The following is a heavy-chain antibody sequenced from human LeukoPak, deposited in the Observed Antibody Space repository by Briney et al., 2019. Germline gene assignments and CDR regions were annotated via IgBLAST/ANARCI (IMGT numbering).Heavy chain of an antibody. D-gene: IGHD3-22*01. V-gene: IGHV1-69*05. CDR1: GGTFSSYA. Sequence: GSSVKVSCKASGGTFSSYAISWVRQAPGQGLEWMGGIIPIFGTANYAQKFQGRATITTDESTSTAYMELSSLRSEDTAVYYCAGRYYYYDSSGYYPFDYWGQGTLVTVSS. J-gene: IGHJ4*02. CDR2: IIPIFGTA. CDR3: AGRYYYYDSSGYYPFDY.